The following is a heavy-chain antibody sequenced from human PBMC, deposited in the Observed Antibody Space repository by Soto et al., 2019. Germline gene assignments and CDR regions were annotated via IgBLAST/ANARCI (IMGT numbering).Heavy chain of an antibody. V-gene: IGHV4-31*03. CDR3: AREVYGDYYYGMDV. D-gene: IGHD4-17*01. Sequence: QVQLQESGPGLVKPSQTLSLTCTVPGGSISSGGYYWSWIRQHPGKGLEWIGYIYYSGSTYYNPSLKSRVTISVDTSKNQFSLKLSSVTAADTAVYYCAREVYGDYYYGMDVWGQGTTVTVSS. J-gene: IGHJ6*02. CDR2: IYYSGST. CDR1: GGSISSGGYY.